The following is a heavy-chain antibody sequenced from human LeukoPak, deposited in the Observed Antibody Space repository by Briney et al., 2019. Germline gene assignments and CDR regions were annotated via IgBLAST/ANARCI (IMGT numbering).Heavy chain of an antibody. D-gene: IGHD3-22*01. J-gene: IGHJ4*02. CDR1: GGSISSSSYY. V-gene: IGHV4-39*01. CDR2: IYYSGST. Sequence: SETLSLTCTVSGGSISSSSYYWGWIRQPPGKGLEWIGSIYYSGSTYYNPSLKSRVTISVDTSKNQFSLKLSSVTAADTAVYYCASRAYYYDSSGYYLHYYFDYWGQGTLVTVSS. CDR3: ASRAYYYDSSGYYLHYYFDY.